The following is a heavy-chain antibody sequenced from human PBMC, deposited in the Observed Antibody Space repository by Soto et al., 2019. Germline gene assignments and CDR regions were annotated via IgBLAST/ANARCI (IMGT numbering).Heavy chain of an antibody. CDR1: GYTFTSYD. CDR2: MNPNSGNT. J-gene: IGHJ4*02. CDR3: ARNDAGYYDSSGYYYGD. D-gene: IGHD3-22*01. Sequence: QVQLVQSGAEVKKPGASVKVSCKASGYTFTSYDINWVRQATGQGLEWMGWMNPNSGNTGYAQKFQGRVTMTRNTSISTAYMELSSLSSEDTAVYYCARNDAGYYDSSGYYYGDWGQGTLVTVSS. V-gene: IGHV1-8*01.